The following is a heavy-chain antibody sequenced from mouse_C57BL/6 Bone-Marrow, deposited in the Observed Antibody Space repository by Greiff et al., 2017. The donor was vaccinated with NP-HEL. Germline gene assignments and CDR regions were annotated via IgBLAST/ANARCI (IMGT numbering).Heavy chain of an antibody. Sequence: EVMLVESEGGLVQPGGSMKLSCTASGFTFSDYYMAWVRQVPEKGLEWVANINYDGSSTYYLDSLKSRFIISRDNAKNILYLQMRSLKSEDTATYYCAREGGLRRRTYAMDYWGQGTSVTVSS. D-gene: IGHD2-4*01. J-gene: IGHJ4*01. V-gene: IGHV5-16*01. CDR2: INYDGSST. CDR3: AREGGLRRRTYAMDY. CDR1: GFTFSDYY.